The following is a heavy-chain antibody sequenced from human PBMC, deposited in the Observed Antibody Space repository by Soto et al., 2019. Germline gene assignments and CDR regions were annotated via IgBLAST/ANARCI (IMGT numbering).Heavy chain of an antibody. V-gene: IGHV1-2*04. CDR2: INPNSGGT. CDR3: ARDDCRGGSCYLDY. Sequence: ASVKVSCKASGYTFTGYYMHWVRQAPGQGLEWMGWINPNSGGTNYAQKFQGWVTMTTDTSTNTAYMELSRLRSDDTAVYYCARDDCRGGSCYLDYWGQGTLVTVSS. J-gene: IGHJ4*02. CDR1: GYTFTGYY. D-gene: IGHD2-15*01.